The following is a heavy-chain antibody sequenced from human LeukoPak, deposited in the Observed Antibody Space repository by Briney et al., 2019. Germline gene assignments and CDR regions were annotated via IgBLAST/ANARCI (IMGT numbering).Heavy chain of an antibody. CDR3: ARELVSGVDY. CDR1: GYTFTGYY. Sequence: ASVTVSFTASGYTFTGYYMHWVRQAPGQGLEWMGRINPNSGDTNYAQKFQGRVTMTRDTSISTAYMELSRLRSDDTAVYYCARELVSGVDYWGQGTLVTVSS. J-gene: IGHJ4*02. V-gene: IGHV1-2*06. CDR2: INPNSGDT.